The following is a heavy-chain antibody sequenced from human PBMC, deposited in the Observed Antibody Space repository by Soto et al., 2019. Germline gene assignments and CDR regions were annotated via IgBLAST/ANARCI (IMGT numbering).Heavy chain of an antibody. CDR1: DSNISSYC. V-gene: IGHV4-59*08. CDR2: IYYTGTT. D-gene: IGHD3-22*01. CDR3: ARLGDYYQALDY. Sequence: SETLSLTCTVSDSNISSYCWIWFRQPPGQGLEWVGYIYYTGTTTYNPSLKSRVTVSVDTSKSQFSLNLRSVTAADTAVYYCARLGDYYQALDYWGPGTLVTVSS. J-gene: IGHJ4*01.